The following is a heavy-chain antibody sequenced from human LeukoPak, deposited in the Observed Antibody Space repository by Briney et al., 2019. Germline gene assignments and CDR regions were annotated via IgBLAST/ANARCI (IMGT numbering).Heavy chain of an antibody. Sequence: PSETLSLTCAVYGGSFSGYYWSWIRQPPGKGLEWIGDINHSGSTNYNPSLKSRVTISVDTSKNQFSLKLSSVTAADTAVYYCARGLRGNYGSGSRYYYGMDVWGKGTTVTVSS. CDR3: ARGLRGNYGSGSRYYYGMDV. D-gene: IGHD3-10*01. J-gene: IGHJ6*04. CDR1: GGSFSGYY. CDR2: INHSGST. V-gene: IGHV4-34*01.